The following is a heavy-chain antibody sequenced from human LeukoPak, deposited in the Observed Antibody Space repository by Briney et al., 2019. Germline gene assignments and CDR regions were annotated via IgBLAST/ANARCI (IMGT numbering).Heavy chain of an antibody. D-gene: IGHD2-2*01. V-gene: IGHV4-34*01. Sequence: KPSETLSLTCAVYGGSFSGYHWSWIRQPPGKGLERIGEINHSGSTNYNPSLKSRVTISVDTSKNQFSLKLSSVTAADTAVYYCARGLGVVVPAASSYYYMDVWGKGTTVTVSS. CDR2: INHSGST. J-gene: IGHJ6*03. CDR3: ARGLGVVVPAASSYYYMDV. CDR1: GGSFSGYH.